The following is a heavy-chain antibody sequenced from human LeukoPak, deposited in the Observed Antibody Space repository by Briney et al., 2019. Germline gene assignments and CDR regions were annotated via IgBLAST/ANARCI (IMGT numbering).Heavy chain of an antibody. CDR1: GYTFTSYD. CDR3: ARGRGTTWHYYYYYGMDV. D-gene: IGHD4-17*01. CDR2: MNPNSGNT. V-gene: IGHV1-8*01. J-gene: IGHJ6*02. Sequence: GASVEVSCKASGYTFTSYDINWVRQATGQGLEWMGWMNPNSGNTGYAQKFQGRVTMTRNTSISTAYMELSSLRSEDTAVYYCARGRGTTWHYYYYYGMDVWGQGTTVTVSS.